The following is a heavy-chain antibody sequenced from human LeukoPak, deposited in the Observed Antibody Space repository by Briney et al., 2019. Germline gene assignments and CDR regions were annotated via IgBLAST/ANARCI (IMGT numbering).Heavy chain of an antibody. D-gene: IGHD2-21*01. V-gene: IGHV4-39*07. CDR1: GGSISSSSYY. CDR3: ARGVPTHIYYFDY. Sequence: SETLSLTCTVSGGSISSSSYYWGWIRQPPGKGLEWIGSIYYSGSTYYNPSLKSRVTISVDTSKNQFSLKLSSVTAADTAVYYCARGVPTHIYYFDYWGQGTLVTVSS. CDR2: IYYSGST. J-gene: IGHJ4*02.